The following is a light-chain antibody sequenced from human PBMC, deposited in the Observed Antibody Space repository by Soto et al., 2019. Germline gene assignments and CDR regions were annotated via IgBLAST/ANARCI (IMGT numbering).Light chain of an antibody. Sequence: QSALTQPASVSASPGQWITISCTGTSSDIGAYNSVSWYQQLPGKAPQLMIYDVSFRPSGISSRFSGSKSGNTASLTISGHQPDDDSDYSCASYMSARIRVFGGGTKLTVL. CDR1: SSDIGAYNS. V-gene: IGLV2-14*03. CDR3: ASYMSARIRV. J-gene: IGLJ3*02. CDR2: DVS.